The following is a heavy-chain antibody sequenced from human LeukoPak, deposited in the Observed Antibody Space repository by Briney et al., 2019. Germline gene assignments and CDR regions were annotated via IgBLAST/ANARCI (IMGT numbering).Heavy chain of an antibody. CDR3: ARGGVRYFDWLLDY. CDR2: MNPNSGNT. J-gene: IGHJ4*02. CDR1: GYTFTSYD. Sequence: ASVKVSCKASGYTFTSYDINWVRQATGQGLEWMGWMNPNSGNTGYAQKFQGRVTMTRNTSISTAYMELSSLRSEDTAVYYSARGGVRYFDWLLDYWGQGTLVAVSS. V-gene: IGHV1-8*01. D-gene: IGHD3-9*01.